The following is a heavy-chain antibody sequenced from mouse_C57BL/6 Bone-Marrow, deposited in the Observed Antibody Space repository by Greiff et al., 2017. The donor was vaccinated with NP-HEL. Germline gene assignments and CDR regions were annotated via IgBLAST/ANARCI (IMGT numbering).Heavy chain of an antibody. D-gene: IGHD1-1*01. CDR3: ARYYYGSSYAAMDY. J-gene: IGHJ4*01. CDR2: INPSTGGT. CDR1: GYSFTGYY. Sequence: EVQLQQSGPELVKPGASVKISCKASGYSFTGYYMNWVKQSPEKSLEWIGEINPSTGGTTYNQKFKAKATLTVDKSSSTAYMQLKSLTSEDSAVYYCARYYYGSSYAAMDYWGQGTSVTVSS. V-gene: IGHV1-42*01.